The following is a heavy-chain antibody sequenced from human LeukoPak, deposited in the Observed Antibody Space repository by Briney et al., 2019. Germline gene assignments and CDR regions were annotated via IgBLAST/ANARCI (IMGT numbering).Heavy chain of an antibody. V-gene: IGHV3-48*01. Sequence: GGSLRLSCAASGFTFSSYAMNWVRQAPGKGPEWVSYIDARSGITYYADSVQGRFTLSRDNARESVFLQMDSLRVDDTAVYYCARTYDFGRGPPGDAFDNWGPGTWVIVSS. CDR3: ARTYDFGRGPPGDAFDN. CDR2: IDARSGIT. J-gene: IGHJ3*02. CDR1: GFTFSSYA. D-gene: IGHD3-3*01.